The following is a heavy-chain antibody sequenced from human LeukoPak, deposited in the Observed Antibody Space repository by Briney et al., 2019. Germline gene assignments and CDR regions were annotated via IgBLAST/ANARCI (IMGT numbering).Heavy chain of an antibody. V-gene: IGHV4-30-4*01. Sequence: SETLSLTCTVSGGSISSGDYYWSWIRQPPGKGLEWIGYIYYSGSTYYNPSLKSRVTISVDTSKNQFSLKLSSVTAADTAVYYCATYDSSGYYGLDAFDIWGQGTMVTVSS. J-gene: IGHJ3*02. CDR2: IYYSGST. D-gene: IGHD3-22*01. CDR1: GGSISSGDYY. CDR3: ATYDSSGYYGLDAFDI.